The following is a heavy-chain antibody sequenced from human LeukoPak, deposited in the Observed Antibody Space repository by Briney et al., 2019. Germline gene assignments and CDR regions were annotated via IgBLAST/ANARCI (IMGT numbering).Heavy chain of an antibody. J-gene: IGHJ4*02. D-gene: IGHD1-26*01. CDR1: GYSFTSYW. CDR3: ARQNIGPSGSYYANFDY. Sequence: GESLKISCKGSGYSFTSYWIGWVRQMPGKGLEWMGIIYPGDSDTRYSPSFQGQVTISTDKSISTAYLQWSSLKASDTAMYYCARQNIGPSGSYYANFDYWGQGTLVTVSS. CDR2: IYPGDSDT. V-gene: IGHV5-51*01.